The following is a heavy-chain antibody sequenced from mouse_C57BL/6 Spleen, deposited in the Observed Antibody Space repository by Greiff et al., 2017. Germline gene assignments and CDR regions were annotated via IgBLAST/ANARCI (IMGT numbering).Heavy chain of an antibody. Sequence: EVQRVESGEGLVKPGGSLKLSCSASGFTFSSYAMSWVRQTPEKWLEWVAYISSGGDYIYYADTVKGRFTISRDNATNTLYLQKSSLKSEETDMYYCTSEEDYLGQGTTRTVSS. CDR3: TSEEDY. CDR1: GFTFSSYA. V-gene: IGHV5-9-1*02. J-gene: IGHJ2*01. CDR2: ISSGGDYI.